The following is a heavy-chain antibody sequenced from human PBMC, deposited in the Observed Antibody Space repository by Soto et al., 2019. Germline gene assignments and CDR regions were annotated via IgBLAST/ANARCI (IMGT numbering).Heavy chain of an antibody. D-gene: IGHD3-3*01. CDR3: VRIKYNDFWSGYYVVEYYSGMDG. Sequence: EVQLLESGGGLVQPGGSLRLSCAASGFTFSSYAMSWVRQAPGKGLEWVSAISGSGGSTYYADSVKGRFTISRDNSKNTLYLDMNSQRAEDTAVYYFVRIKYNDFWSGYYVVEYYSGMDGWGQGTTVTVSS. CDR1: GFTFSSYA. CDR2: ISGSGGST. V-gene: IGHV3-23*01. J-gene: IGHJ6*02.